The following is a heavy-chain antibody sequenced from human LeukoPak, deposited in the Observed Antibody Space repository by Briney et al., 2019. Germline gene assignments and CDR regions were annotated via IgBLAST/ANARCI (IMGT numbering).Heavy chain of an antibody. D-gene: IGHD4-11*01. CDR3: ARGPKLQFDY. J-gene: IGHJ4*02. V-gene: IGHV4-34*01. Sequence: SETLSLTCAVYGGSFSGYYWSWIRQPPGKGLEWIGEINHSGSTNYNPSLKSRVTISVDTSKNQFSLKLSPVTAADTAVYYCARGPKLQFDYWGQGTLVTVSS. CDR1: GGSFSGYY. CDR2: INHSGST.